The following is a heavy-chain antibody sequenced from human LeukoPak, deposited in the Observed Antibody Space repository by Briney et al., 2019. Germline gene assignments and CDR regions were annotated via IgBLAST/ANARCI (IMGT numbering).Heavy chain of an antibody. J-gene: IGHJ3*02. D-gene: IGHD6-19*01. CDR1: GASITSSY. CDR3: ARDLNSGGLAGGDI. CDR2: LHYSRGT. Sequence: SETLSLTCTVSGASITSSYWSWIRQPPGKGLEWIGYLHYSRGTNYNPSLKSRVNISVDTSKNQFSLKLSSVTATDTAVYYCARDLNSGGLAGGDIWGQGTMVTVSS. V-gene: IGHV4-59*01.